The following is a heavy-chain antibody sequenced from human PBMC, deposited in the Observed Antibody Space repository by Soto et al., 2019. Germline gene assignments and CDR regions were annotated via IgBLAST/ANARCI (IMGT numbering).Heavy chain of an antibody. CDR3: ARYFCGGGGCYSDDASDI. V-gene: IGHV4-39*01. D-gene: IGHD2-15*01. CDR2: IYYTGST. CDR1: GGSISSSSYY. Sequence: QLQLQESGPGLVKPSETLSLTCSVSGGSISSSSYYWGWIRQPPGKGLEWIGSIYYTGSTYYNPSLKSRVSISVETSKTQCSLNLRSATAADTAVYFCARYFCGGGGCYSDDASDIWGQGTMVTVSS. J-gene: IGHJ3*02.